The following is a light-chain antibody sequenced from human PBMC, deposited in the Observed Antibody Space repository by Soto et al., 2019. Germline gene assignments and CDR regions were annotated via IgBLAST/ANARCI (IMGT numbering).Light chain of an antibody. CDR1: QSVSSY. CDR2: DTS. V-gene: IGKV3-11*01. Sequence: IRLTQSAATLSLYPKERATLSCRASQSVSSYLAWYQQKPGQAPRLLIYDTSNRATGIPARFSGSGSGTDFTLTINNLDPEDFAVYYCQQRSNWPITFGQGTRLEIK. J-gene: IGKJ5*01. CDR3: QQRSNWPIT.